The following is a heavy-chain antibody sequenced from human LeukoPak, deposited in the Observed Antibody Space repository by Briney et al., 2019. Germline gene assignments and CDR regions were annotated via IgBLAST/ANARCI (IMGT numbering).Heavy chain of an antibody. J-gene: IGHJ4*02. Sequence: GRSLRLSCAASGFTFDDYAMHWVRQAPGEGLEWVSGISWNSGSIGYADSVKGRFTISRDNAKNSLYLQMNSLRAEDMALYHCAKASGSGWFGTLDYWGQGTLVTVSS. V-gene: IGHV3-9*03. D-gene: IGHD6-19*01. CDR2: ISWNSGSI. CDR1: GFTFDDYA. CDR3: AKASGSGWFGTLDY.